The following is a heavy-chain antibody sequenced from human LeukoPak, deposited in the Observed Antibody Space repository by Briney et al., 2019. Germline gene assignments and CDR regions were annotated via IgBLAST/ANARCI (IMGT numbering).Heavy chain of an antibody. D-gene: IGHD3-22*01. V-gene: IGHV1-2*02. Sequence: GASVKVSCKDSGYTFTGYYMHWVRQAPGQGLEWMGWINPNSGGTNYAQKFQGRVTMTRDTSISTAYMELSRLRSDDTAVYYCAREFKYDSSGYYLQQEFDYWGQGTLVTVSS. J-gene: IGHJ4*02. CDR3: AREFKYDSSGYYLQQEFDY. CDR2: INPNSGGT. CDR1: GYTFTGYY.